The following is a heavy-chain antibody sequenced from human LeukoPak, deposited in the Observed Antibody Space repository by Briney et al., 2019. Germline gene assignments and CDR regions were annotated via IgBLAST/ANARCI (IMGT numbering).Heavy chain of an antibody. Sequence: ASVKVSCKVSGYTLTELSMHWVRQAPGKGLEWMGGFDPEDGETIYAQKFQGRVTMTTDTSTSTAYMELRSLRSDDTAVYYCARDQFGELNWFDPWGQGTLVTVSS. CDR1: GYTLTELS. V-gene: IGHV1-24*01. D-gene: IGHD3-10*01. CDR3: ARDQFGELNWFDP. CDR2: FDPEDGET. J-gene: IGHJ5*02.